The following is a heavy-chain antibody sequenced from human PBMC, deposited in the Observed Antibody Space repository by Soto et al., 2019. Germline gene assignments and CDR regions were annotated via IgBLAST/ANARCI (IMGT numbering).Heavy chain of an antibody. D-gene: IGHD5-12*01. CDR3: ARDMSGYETDAFDI. J-gene: IGHJ3*02. CDR2: IYYSGST. Sequence: SETLSLTCTVSGGSISSYYWSWIRQPPGKGLEWIGYIYYSGSTNYNPSLKSRVTISVDTSKNQSSLKLSSVTAADTAVYYCARDMSGYETDAFDIWGQGTMVTVSS. CDR1: GGSISSYY. V-gene: IGHV4-59*01.